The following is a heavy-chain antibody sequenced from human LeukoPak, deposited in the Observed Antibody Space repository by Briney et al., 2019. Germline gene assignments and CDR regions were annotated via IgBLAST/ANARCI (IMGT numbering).Heavy chain of an antibody. D-gene: IGHD2-2*01. V-gene: IGHV3-30*02. Sequence: GGSLRLSCAASGFTFSSYGMHWVRQAPGKGLEWVAFLRYGGSNKYYADSVKGRFTISRDNAKNSLYLQMIGLRAEDTAVYYCARDPYCGSATCFRWFDYWGQGTLVTVSS. CDR2: LRYGGSNK. CDR1: GFTFSSYG. J-gene: IGHJ4*02. CDR3: ARDPYCGSATCFRWFDY.